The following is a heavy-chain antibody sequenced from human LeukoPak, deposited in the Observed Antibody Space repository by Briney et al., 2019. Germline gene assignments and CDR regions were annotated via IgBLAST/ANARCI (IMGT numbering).Heavy chain of an antibody. CDR1: GGSISSNSYY. Sequence: PSETLSLTCTVSGGSISSNSYYWGWIRQPPGKGLEWIGSIYYSGSTYYNPSLKSRVTISVDTSKNQFSLKLSSVTAADTAVYYCAREPSITIFGVAYNWFDPWGQGTLVTVSS. J-gene: IGHJ5*02. CDR3: AREPSITIFGVAYNWFDP. V-gene: IGHV4-39*07. D-gene: IGHD3-3*01. CDR2: IYYSGST.